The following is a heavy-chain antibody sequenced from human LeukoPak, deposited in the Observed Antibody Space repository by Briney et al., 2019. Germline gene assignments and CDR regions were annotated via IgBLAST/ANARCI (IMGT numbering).Heavy chain of an antibody. Sequence: ASVKVSCKASGYTFTGYYMHWVRQAPGQGLEWMVWINPNSDGTNYAQKFQGRVTMTRDTSISTAYMELSRLRSDDTAVYYCARGIQLWFSDYYYMDVWGKGTTATVSS. D-gene: IGHD5-18*01. CDR1: GYTFTGYY. V-gene: IGHV1-2*02. J-gene: IGHJ6*03. CDR2: INPNSDGT. CDR3: ARGIQLWFSDYYYMDV.